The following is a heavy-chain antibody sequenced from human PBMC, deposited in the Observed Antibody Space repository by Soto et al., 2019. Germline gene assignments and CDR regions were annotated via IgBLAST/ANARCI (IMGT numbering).Heavy chain of an antibody. CDR1: GFTFSSYS. CDR3: ARDLGREYYDSSGYVY. V-gene: IGHV3-48*02. Sequence: GGSLRLSCAASGFTFSSYSMNWVRQAPGKGLEWVSYISSSSSTIYYADSVKGRFTISRDNAKNSLYLQMNSLRDEDTAVYYCARDLGREYYDSSGYVYWGQGTLVTVSS. D-gene: IGHD3-22*01. CDR2: ISSSSSTI. J-gene: IGHJ4*02.